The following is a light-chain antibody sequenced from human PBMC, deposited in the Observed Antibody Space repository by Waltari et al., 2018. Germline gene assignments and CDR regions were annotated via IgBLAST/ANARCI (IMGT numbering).Light chain of an antibody. Sequence: QSALTQPASVSGSPGQSITISCTGTSSDVGGYNYVSWYQQHPGKAPKLMIYDVSKRRSGVSNRFSGSKSGNTASLTISGLQAEDEADYYCSSYTSSSVYVCGTGTKVTVL. V-gene: IGLV2-14*01. J-gene: IGLJ1*01. CDR2: DVS. CDR1: SSDVGGYNY. CDR3: SSYTSSSVYV.